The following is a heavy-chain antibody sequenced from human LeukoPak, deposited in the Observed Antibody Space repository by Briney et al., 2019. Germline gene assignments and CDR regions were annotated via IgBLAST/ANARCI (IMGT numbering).Heavy chain of an antibody. CDR1: GGSFSGYY. V-gene: IGHV4-34*01. CDR2: INHSGST. CDR3: ARGPSGVLDY. D-gene: IGHD7-27*01. J-gene: IGHJ4*02. Sequence: PSETLSLTCAVYGGSFSGYYWSWIRQPPGKGLEWIGEINHSGSTNYNPSLKSRVTISVDTSKNQFSLKLSSVTAADTAVYYCARGPSGVLDYWGQGTLVTVSS.